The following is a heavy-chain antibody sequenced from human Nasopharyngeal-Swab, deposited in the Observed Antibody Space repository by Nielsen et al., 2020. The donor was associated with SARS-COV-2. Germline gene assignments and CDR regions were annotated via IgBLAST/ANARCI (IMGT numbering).Heavy chain of an antibody. CDR2: IKQDGSEK. CDR3: ARDQYYDSSGYYYYGMDV. Sequence: GESLKIPCAASGFTFSSYWMSWVRQAPGTGLEWVANIKQDGSEKYYVDSVKGRFTISRDNAKNSLYLQMNSLRAEDTAVYYCARDQYYDSSGYYYYGMDVWGQGTTVTVSS. V-gene: IGHV3-7*01. J-gene: IGHJ6*02. CDR1: GFTFSSYW. D-gene: IGHD3-22*01.